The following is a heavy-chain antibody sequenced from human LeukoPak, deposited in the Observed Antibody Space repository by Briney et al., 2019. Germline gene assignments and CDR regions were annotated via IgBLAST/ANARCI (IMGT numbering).Heavy chain of an antibody. V-gene: IGHV1-46*01. Sequence: GASVKVSCKASGYTFTSYYMHWVRQAPGQGLEWMGIINPSGGSTSYAQKFQGRVTMTRDMSTSTVYMELSSLRSEDTAVYYCARVRAVAGTFDYWGQGTLVTVSS. CDR2: INPSGGST. J-gene: IGHJ4*02. D-gene: IGHD6-19*01. CDR1: GYTFTSYY. CDR3: ARVRAVAGTFDY.